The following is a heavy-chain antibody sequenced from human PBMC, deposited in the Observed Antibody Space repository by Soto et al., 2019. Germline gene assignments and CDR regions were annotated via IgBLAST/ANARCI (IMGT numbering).Heavy chain of an antibody. CDR2: MNPNSGNT. V-gene: IGHV1-8*01. D-gene: IGHD2-2*01. CDR1: GYTFTSYD. Sequence: ASVKVSCKASGYTFTSYDINWVRQATGQGLEWMGWMNPNSGNTGYAQKFQGRVTMTRNTSISTAYMELSSLRSEDTAVYYCARGSGCSSTSCTKGDWFDPWGQGTLVTVSS. CDR3: ARGSGCSSTSCTKGDWFDP. J-gene: IGHJ5*02.